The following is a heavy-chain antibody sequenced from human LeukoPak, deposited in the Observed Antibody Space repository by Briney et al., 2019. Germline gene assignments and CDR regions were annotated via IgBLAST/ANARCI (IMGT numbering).Heavy chain of an antibody. CDR2: IKSKTDGGTT. CDR1: GFTFINAW. CDR3: TTDELLPAASFDY. D-gene: IGHD2-2*01. J-gene: IGHJ4*02. V-gene: IGHV3-15*01. Sequence: GGSLRLSCDTSGFTFINAWMNWVRQAPGKGLEWVGRIKSKTDGGTTDYAAPVKGRFIISRDDSKNTLYLQMNSLKTEDTAVYYCTTDELLPAASFDYWGQGTLVTVSS.